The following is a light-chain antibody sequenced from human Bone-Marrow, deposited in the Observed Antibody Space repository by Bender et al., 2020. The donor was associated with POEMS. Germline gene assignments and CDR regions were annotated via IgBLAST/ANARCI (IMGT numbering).Light chain of an antibody. CDR1: SGDVESYDL. CDR3: CSYAVTEFFYV. Sequence: QSALTQPASVSGSPGQSITISCTGTSGDVESYDLVSWYQQHPGKAPKLLIYEVTKRPSGVSDRFSGSKSGNTASLTISGLRAGDEVDFFSCSYAVTEFFYVSDPGT. V-gene: IGLV2-23*02. CDR2: EVT. J-gene: IGLJ1*01.